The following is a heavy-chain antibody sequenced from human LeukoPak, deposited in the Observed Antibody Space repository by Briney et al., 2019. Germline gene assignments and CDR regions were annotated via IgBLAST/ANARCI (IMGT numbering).Heavy chain of an antibody. CDR3: AKERASDYYPNKFDY. CDR2: VSGSGGTT. V-gene: IGHV3-23*01. D-gene: IGHD3-22*01. Sequence: GGSLRLSYAASGFTFSSYAMSWVRQAPGKGLEWVSAVSGSGGTTYYAASVKGRFTISRDNTKNTLYVQMNSLRAEDTAVYYCAKERASDYYPNKFDYWGQGTLVTVSS. CDR1: GFTFSSYA. J-gene: IGHJ4*02.